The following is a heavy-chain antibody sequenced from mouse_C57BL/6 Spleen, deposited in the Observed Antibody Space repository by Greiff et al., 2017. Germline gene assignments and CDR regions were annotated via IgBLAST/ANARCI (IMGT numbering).Heavy chain of an antibody. CDR2: INYDGSST. CDR3: ARVELTGTVDY. V-gene: IGHV5-16*01. J-gene: IGHJ2*01. CDR1: GFTFSDYY. D-gene: IGHD4-1*01. Sequence: DVHLVESEGGLVQPGSSMKLSCTASGFTFSDYYMAWVRQVPEKGLEWVANINYDGSSTYYLDSLKSRFIISRDNAKNILYLQMSSLKSEDTATYYCARVELTGTVDYWGQGTTLTVSS.